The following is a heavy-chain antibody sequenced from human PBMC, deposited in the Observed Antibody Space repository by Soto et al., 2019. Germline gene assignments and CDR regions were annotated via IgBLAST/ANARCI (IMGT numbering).Heavy chain of an antibody. CDR3: AREDSSGWTPIYNY. CDR2: ISAYNGNT. CDR1: GYTFTSYG. V-gene: IGHV1-18*01. D-gene: IGHD6-19*01. Sequence: ASVKVSCKAFGYTFTSYGISWVRQAPGQGLEWMGWISAYNGNTNYAQKLQGRVTMTTDTSTSTAYMELRSLRSDDTAVYYCAREDSSGWTPIYNYWGQGTLVTVSS. J-gene: IGHJ4*02.